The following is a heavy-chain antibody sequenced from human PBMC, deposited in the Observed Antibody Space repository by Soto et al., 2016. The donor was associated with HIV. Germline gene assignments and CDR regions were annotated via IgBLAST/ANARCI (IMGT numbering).Heavy chain of an antibody. V-gene: IGHV3-9*03. J-gene: IGHJ4*02. CDR3: AKDETRHYYYGSGSYGY. CDR2: ISWNSGSI. D-gene: IGHD3-10*01. Sequence: EVQLVESGGGLVQPGRSLRLSCAASGFTFDDYAMHWVRQAPGKGLEWVSGISWNSGSIGYADSVKGRFTISRDNAKNSLYLQMNSLRAEDMALYYCAKDETRHYYYGSGSYGYWGQGTLVTVSS. CDR1: GFTFDDYA.